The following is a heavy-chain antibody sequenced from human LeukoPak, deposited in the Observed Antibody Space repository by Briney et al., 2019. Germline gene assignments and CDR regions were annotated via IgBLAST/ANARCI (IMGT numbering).Heavy chain of an antibody. CDR2: ISYDGSNK. J-gene: IGHJ4*02. CDR3: ARMIAAAGKTQGDY. CDR1: GFTFSSYA. Sequence: GGSLRLSCAASGFTFSSYAMHWVRQAPGKGLEWVAVISYDGSNKYYADSVKGRFTISRDNSKNTLYLQMNSLRAEDTAVYYCARMIAAAGKTQGDYWGQGTLVTVSS. V-gene: IGHV3-30-3*01. D-gene: IGHD6-13*01.